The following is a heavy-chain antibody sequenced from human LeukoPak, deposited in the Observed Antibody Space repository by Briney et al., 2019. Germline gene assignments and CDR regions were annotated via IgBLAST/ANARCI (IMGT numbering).Heavy chain of an antibody. D-gene: IGHD3-10*01. CDR3: ARQISDYYYYYMDV. CDR1: GGSISSSNYY. J-gene: IGHJ6*03. Sequence: SETLSLTCTVSGGSISSSNYYWGWIRQPPGKGLEWFGTIYYRRTTYYNPSLESRVTISEDTSNNPFSLTLRSVTPADTAVYYCARQISDYYYYYMDVWGKGTTVTVSS. CDR2: IYYRRTT. V-gene: IGHV4-39*01.